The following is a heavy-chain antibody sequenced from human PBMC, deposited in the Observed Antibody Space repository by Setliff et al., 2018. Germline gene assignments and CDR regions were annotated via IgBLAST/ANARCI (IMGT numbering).Heavy chain of an antibody. CDR3: ARGSAAGTGGWGADY. J-gene: IGHJ4*02. CDR2: IYPDDSDT. D-gene: IGHD6-13*01. CDR1: ASTFSNYW. V-gene: IGHV5-51*01. Sequence: GESLKISCKDSASTFSNYWIVWVRQMPGKGLGWMGMIYPDDSDTKYHPSFQGQVTISADKSISTAYLQWSSLKASDTAMYYCARGSAAGTGGWGADYWGQGTLVTVSS.